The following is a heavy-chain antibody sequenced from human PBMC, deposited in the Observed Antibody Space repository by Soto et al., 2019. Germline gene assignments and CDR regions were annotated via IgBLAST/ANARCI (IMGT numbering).Heavy chain of an antibody. D-gene: IGHD3-10*01. CDR1: GFTFSSYG. Sequence: GGSLRLSCAASGFTFSSYGMHWVRQAPGKGLEWVAVIWYDGSNKYYADSVKGRFTISRDNSKNTLYLQMNSLRAEDTAVYYCARDYKGQHYYGSGSPPHPPTYYMDVWGKGTTVTVSS. V-gene: IGHV3-33*01. CDR3: ARDYKGQHYYGSGSPPHPPTYYMDV. J-gene: IGHJ6*03. CDR2: IWYDGSNK.